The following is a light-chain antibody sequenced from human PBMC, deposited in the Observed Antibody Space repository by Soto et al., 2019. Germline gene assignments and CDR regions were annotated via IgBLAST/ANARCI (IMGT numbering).Light chain of an antibody. CDR3: QQSSSWPSIT. CDR2: DAS. Sequence: EIVLTQSPATLSLSPGERATLSCRASQSVSFFLAWYQQKPGQAPRLLISDASNRATGIPARFSGSGSGTDFTLTISSLEPEDFAVYYCQQSSSWPSITFGQGTRLEIK. V-gene: IGKV3-11*01. J-gene: IGKJ5*01. CDR1: QSVSFF.